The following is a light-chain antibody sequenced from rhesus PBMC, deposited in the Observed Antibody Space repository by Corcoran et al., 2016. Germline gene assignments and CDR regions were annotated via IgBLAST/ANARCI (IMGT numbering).Light chain of an antibody. J-gene: IGKJ4*01. CDR1: QSISSW. CDR3: LQHRTYPFT. Sequence: DIQMTQSPSSLSASVGDTVTITCRASQSISSWLDWYQQKPGKAPKLLIYKASSLQSGVPSRFSGSGSGTDFTLTISSLQPEDFATYYCLQHRTYPFTFGGGTKVEIK. CDR2: KAS. V-gene: IGKV1-22*01.